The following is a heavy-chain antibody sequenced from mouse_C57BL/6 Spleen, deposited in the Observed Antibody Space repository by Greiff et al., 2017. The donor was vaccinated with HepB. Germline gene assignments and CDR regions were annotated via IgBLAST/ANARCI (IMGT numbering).Heavy chain of an antibody. CDR2: IYPGSGST. Sequence: QVQLQQPGAELVKPGASVKMSCKASGYTFTSYWITWVKQRPGQGLEWIGDIYPGSGSTNYNEKFKSKATLTVDTSSSTAYMQLSSLTSEDSAVYYCARREGSNYVGDFDYWGQGTTLTVSS. CDR3: ARREGSNYVGDFDY. J-gene: IGHJ2*01. CDR1: GYTFTSYW. V-gene: IGHV1-55*01. D-gene: IGHD2-5*01.